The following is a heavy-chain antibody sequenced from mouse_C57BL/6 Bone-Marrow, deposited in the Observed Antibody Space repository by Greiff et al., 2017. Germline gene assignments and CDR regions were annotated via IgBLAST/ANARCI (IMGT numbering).Heavy chain of an antibody. CDR3: ARGGGSFYYAMDY. CDR1: GFTFSSYG. CDR2: ISSGGSYT. V-gene: IGHV5-6*01. Sequence: LVESGGDLVKPGGSLKLSCAASGFTFSSYGMSWVRQTPDKRLEWVATISSGGSYTYYPDSVKGRFTISRDNAKNTLYLQMSSLKSEDTAMYYCARGGGSFYYAMDYWGQGTSVTVSS. J-gene: IGHJ4*01.